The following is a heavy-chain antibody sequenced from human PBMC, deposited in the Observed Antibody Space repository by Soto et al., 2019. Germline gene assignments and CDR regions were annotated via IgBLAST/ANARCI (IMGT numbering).Heavy chain of an antibody. CDR1: GYSFTSYW. CDR3: ARHLPILSLRVLGVEGMDV. Sequence: GESLKISCQGSGYSFTSYWISWVRQMPGKGLEWMGRIDPSDSYTNYSPSFQGHVTISADKSISTAYLQWSSLKASDTAMYYCARHLPILSLRVLGVEGMDVWGQGTTDTVSS. CDR2: IDPSDSYT. D-gene: IGHD3-16*02. J-gene: IGHJ6*02. V-gene: IGHV5-10-1*01.